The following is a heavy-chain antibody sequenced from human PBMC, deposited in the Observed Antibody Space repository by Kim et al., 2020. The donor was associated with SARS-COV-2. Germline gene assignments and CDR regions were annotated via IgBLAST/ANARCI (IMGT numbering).Heavy chain of an antibody. CDR3: ARDRRHPLWTLWQLGYCSSTSCSYYFDY. D-gene: IGHD2-2*01. J-gene: IGHJ4*02. V-gene: IGHV3-30-3*01. CDR2: ISYDGNNK. CDR1: GFTFSSYA. Sequence: GGSLRLSCASSGFTFSSYAMHWVRQAPGKGLEWVAVISYDGNNKYYADSVKGRFTISRDNSKNTLYLQMNSLRAEDTAVYYCARDRRHPLWTLWQLGYCSSTSCSYYFDYWGQGTLVTVSS.